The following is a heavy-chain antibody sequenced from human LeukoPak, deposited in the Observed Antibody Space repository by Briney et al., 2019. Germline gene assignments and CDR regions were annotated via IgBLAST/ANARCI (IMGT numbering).Heavy chain of an antibody. CDR3: AKGLEVAATGRVGDY. CDR1: GFTFSNYW. Sequence: GGSLRLSCAASGFTFSNYWIHWVRQAPGKGLVWVSRINSDGRSTNYADSVKGRFTISRDNAKNTLYLQMNSLRAEDTAVYYCAKGLEVAATGRVGDYWGQGTLVTVSS. V-gene: IGHV3-74*01. CDR2: INSDGRST. D-gene: IGHD2-15*01. J-gene: IGHJ4*02.